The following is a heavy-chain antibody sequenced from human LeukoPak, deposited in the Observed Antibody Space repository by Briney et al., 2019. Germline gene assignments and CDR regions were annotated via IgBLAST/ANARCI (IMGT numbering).Heavy chain of an antibody. CDR3: ARERDEGFDY. D-gene: IGHD5-24*01. CDR1: GFTFRSYW. CDR2: IKQDGSEK. J-gene: IGHJ4*02. V-gene: IGHV3-7*01. Sequence: GGSLRLSCAASGFTFRSYWMRWVRQAPGKGLEWVANIKQDGSEKNYVDSVKGRFTISRDNAKNSLYLQMNSLKAEDTAVYYCARERDEGFDYWGQGTLVTVSS.